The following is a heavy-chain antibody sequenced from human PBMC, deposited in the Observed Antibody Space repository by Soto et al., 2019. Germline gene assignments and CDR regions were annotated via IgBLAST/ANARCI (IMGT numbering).Heavy chain of an antibody. J-gene: IGHJ4*02. Sequence: EVQVVESGGGLVQPGGSLRLSCAASGFTISDHFIDWDRQAPGKGLEWVGRTKNIGNNYATEYAASVKGRFTISRDDSRDSAYLYMNRLKSEDTAVYFCARGGNEYRYWGQRTLVTVSS. D-gene: IGHD5-12*01. CDR1: GFTISDHF. V-gene: IGHV3-72*01. CDR3: ARGGNEYRY. CDR2: TKNIGNNYAT.